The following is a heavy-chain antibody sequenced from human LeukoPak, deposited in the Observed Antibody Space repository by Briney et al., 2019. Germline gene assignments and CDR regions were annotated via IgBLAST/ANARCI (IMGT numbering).Heavy chain of an antibody. CDR2: VIPIFGTP. D-gene: IGHD3-22*01. V-gene: IGHV1-69*13. CDR3: ARDRYYDSGGYFSAEDFDY. J-gene: IGHJ4*02. Sequence: SVRVSCKASGGSFSNYAISWVRQAPGQGLQWMGGVIPIFGTPNYAQKFQGRVTITADESTSTAYMELSSLRSEDTAVYYCARDRYYDSGGYFSAEDFDYWGQGTLVTVSS. CDR1: GGSFSNYA.